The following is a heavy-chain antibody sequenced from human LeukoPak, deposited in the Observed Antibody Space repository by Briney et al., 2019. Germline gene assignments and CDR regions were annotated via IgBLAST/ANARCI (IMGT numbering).Heavy chain of an antibody. Sequence: ASVKVSCKASGGTFISYAISWVRQAPGQGLEWMGGIIPILGTANYAQKFQGRVTMTRDTSISTAYMELSRLRSDDTAVYYCARYRDGYNFWGQGTLVTVSS. J-gene: IGHJ4*02. CDR1: GGTFISYA. D-gene: IGHD5-24*01. CDR3: ARYRDGYNF. CDR2: IIPILGTA. V-gene: IGHV1-69*10.